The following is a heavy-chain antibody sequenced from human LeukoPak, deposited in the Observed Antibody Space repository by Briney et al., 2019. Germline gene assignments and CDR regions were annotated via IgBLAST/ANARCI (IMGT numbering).Heavy chain of an antibody. CDR1: GYTFTGYY. CDR3: ARAQYIVARSLQGAFDI. CDR2: MNPNSGCT. J-gene: IGHJ3*02. D-gene: IGHD5-12*01. Sequence: ASVKVSCKASGYTFTGYYMHWVRQAPGQGLEWMGWMNPNSGCTNYAQKFQGWVTMTRDTSISTAYMELSRLRSDDTAVYYCARAQYIVARSLQGAFDIWGQGTLVTVSS. V-gene: IGHV1-2*04.